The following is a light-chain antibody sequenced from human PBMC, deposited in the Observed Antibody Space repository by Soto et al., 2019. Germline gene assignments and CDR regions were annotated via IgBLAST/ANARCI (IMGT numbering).Light chain of an antibody. J-gene: IGKJ3*01. Sequence: LTHSPGTVSLSPGERATLSCRASQSVSSSHLAWYQQKPGQAPRLLIYGASSRATGIPDRFSGSGSGTDFTLTISRLEPEDFAVYYCQQFGSSPLFSFGPGTKVD. V-gene: IGKV3-20*01. CDR2: GAS. CDR3: QQFGSSPLFS. CDR1: QSVSSSH.